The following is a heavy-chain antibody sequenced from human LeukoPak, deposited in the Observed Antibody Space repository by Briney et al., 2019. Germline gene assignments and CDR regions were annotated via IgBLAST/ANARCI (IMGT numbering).Heavy chain of an antibody. CDR2: ISSSSSYI. V-gene: IGHV3-21*01. CDR1: GITVSTNY. D-gene: IGHD6-6*01. CDR3: ARGTKSPMAARQVGSGRTFDY. J-gene: IGHJ4*02. Sequence: GGSLRLTCAASGITVSTNYMNWVRQAPGKGLEWVSSISSSSSYIYYADSVKGRFTISRDNAKNSLYLQMNSLRAEDTAVYYCARGTKSPMAARQVGSGRTFDYWGQGTLVTVSS.